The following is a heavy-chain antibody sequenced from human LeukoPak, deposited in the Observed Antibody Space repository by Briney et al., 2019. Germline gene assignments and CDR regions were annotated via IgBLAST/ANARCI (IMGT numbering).Heavy chain of an antibody. CDR1: GFTFSNYA. CDR3: AKWGDYDVLTGYYVSDY. D-gene: IGHD3-9*01. J-gene: IGHJ4*02. V-gene: IGHV3-23*01. Sequence: GGSLRLSCAPSGFTFSNYAISWVRQAPGKGLEWVSAITGSGGNTYYADSVKGRFTISRDNSKNTLYLQMNSLRAEDTAVYYCAKWGDYDVLTGYYVSDYWGQGTLVTVSS. CDR2: ITGSGGNT.